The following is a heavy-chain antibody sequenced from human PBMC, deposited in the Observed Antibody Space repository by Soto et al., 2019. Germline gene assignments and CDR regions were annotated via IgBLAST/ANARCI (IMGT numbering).Heavy chain of an antibody. CDR1: GFTFSNYA. V-gene: IGHV3-23*01. J-gene: IGHJ5*02. Sequence: EVQLLESGGGLVQPGGSLRLSCAASGFTFSNYAMSWVRQAPGKGLEWVSSINANGGSTFYADSVKGRFTISRDNSKNTLYLQMSSLRVEDTAIYYCAQVWASDPWGQGTLVTVSS. CDR3: AQVWASDP. D-gene: IGHD1-26*01. CDR2: INANGGST.